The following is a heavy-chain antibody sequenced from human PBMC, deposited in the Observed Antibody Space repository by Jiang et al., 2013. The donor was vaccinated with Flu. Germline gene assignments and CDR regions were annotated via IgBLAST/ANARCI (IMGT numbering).Heavy chain of an antibody. CDR3: ARQSPKPGSFDY. J-gene: IGHJ4*02. V-gene: IGHV4-39*01. Sequence: LEWIGNIYYSGSTYYNPSLKNRVTISVDTSKNQFSLKLNSVTAADTAVYHCARQSPKPGSFDYWGQGTLVTVSS. CDR2: IYYSGST.